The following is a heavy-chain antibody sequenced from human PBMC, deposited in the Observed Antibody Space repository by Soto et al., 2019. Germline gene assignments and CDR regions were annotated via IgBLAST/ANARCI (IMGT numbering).Heavy chain of an antibody. CDR1: GVTFSSYA. Sequence: SVKVSCKASGVTFSSYAISWVRQAPGQGLEWMGGIIPIFGTANYAQKFQGRVTITADESTSTAYMELSSLRSEDTAVYYCARSVTGTTRLNWFDPWGQGTLVTVSS. D-gene: IGHD1-20*01. CDR2: IIPIFGTA. J-gene: IGHJ5*02. CDR3: ARSVTGTTRLNWFDP. V-gene: IGHV1-69*13.